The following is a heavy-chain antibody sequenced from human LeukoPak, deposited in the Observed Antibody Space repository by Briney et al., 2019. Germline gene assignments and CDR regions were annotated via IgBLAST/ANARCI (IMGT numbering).Heavy chain of an antibody. CDR1: GFTFDDYA. D-gene: IGHD3-10*01. J-gene: IGHJ4*02. CDR3: AAGKGFKYYYGSGSYLSNFDY. CDR2: ISWNSGSI. V-gene: IGHV3-9*01. Sequence: GGSLRLSCAASGFTFDDYAMHWVRQAPGKGLEWVSGISWNSGSIGYADSVKGRFTISRDNAKNSLYLQMNSLRAEDPALYYCAAGKGFKYYYGSGSYLSNFDYWGQGTLVTVSS.